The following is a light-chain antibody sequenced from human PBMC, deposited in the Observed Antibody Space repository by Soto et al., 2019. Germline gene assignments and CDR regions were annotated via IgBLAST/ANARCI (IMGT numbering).Light chain of an antibody. CDR3: QQYVSSPWT. J-gene: IGKJ1*01. CDR2: GAS. Sequence: EIVLTQSPGTLSLSPGERATLSCGASQTVTSNYLAWYQQKSGQAPRLLISGASTRATGIPDRFSGSGSGTDFTLTISSLEPEDFAVYCWQQYVSSPWTFGQGTKVEI. V-gene: IGKV3-20*01. CDR1: QTVTSNY.